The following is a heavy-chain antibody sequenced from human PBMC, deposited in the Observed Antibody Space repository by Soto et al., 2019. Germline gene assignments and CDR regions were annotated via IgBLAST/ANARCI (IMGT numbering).Heavy chain of an antibody. J-gene: IGHJ4*02. CDR1: GGSISSGGYS. V-gene: IGHV4-30-2*01. CDR3: ARVRSSTIFGVVTPWTYFDY. Sequence: QLQLQESGSGLVKPSQTLSLTCAVSGGSISSGGYSWSWIRQPPGKGLEWIGYIYHSGSTYYNPSPKSRVNISVDRSKNQFSLKLSSVTAADTAVYYCARVRSSTIFGVVTPWTYFDYWGQGTLVTVSS. D-gene: IGHD3-3*01. CDR2: IYHSGST.